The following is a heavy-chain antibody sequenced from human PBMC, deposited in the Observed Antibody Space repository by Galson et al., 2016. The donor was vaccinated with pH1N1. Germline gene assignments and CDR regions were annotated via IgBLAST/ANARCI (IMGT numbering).Heavy chain of an antibody. CDR1: GFTFSNGW. CDR2: IKEDGSKR. J-gene: IGHJ4*02. D-gene: IGHD2-21*01. V-gene: IGHV3-7*03. Sequence: SLRLSCAASGFTFSNGWMSWVRQAPGKGLEWVANIKEDGSKRYYVDSVKGRFTISRDNAKNSLYLQMNSLRAEDTAVYYCVKQIGGGDCYWGQGTLVTASS. CDR3: VKQIGGGDCY.